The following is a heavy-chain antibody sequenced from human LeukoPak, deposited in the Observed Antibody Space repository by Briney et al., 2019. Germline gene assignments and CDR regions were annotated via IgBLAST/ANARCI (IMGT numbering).Heavy chain of an antibody. J-gene: IGHJ4*02. V-gene: IGHV3-15*01. CDR3: TREAVTANGYFDY. D-gene: IGHD2-21*02. CDR2: IKSKTDGGTT. Sequence: PGGSLRLSCAASGFTFSNAWMTWVRQAPGKGLEWVGRIKSKTDGGTTDYAAPVKGRFTISRDDSKNTLYLQMNSLKTEDTAVYHCTREAVTANGYFDYWGQGTLVTVSS. CDR1: GFTFSNAW.